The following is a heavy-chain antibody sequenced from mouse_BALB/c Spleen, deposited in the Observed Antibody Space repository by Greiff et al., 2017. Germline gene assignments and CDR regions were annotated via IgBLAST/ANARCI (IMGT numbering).Heavy chain of an antibody. J-gene: IGHJ4*01. CDR1: GFTFSSYA. D-gene: IGHD2-4*01. V-gene: IGHV5-6-5*01. CDR3: ARGGDYYDYDEGAMDY. CDR2: ISSGGST. Sequence: EVKLVESGGGLVKPGGSLKLSCAASGFTFSSYAMSWVRQTPEKRLEWVASISSGGSTYYPDSVKGRFTIYRDNARNILYLQMSSLRSEDTAMYSWARGGDYYDYDEGAMDYWGQGTSVTVSS.